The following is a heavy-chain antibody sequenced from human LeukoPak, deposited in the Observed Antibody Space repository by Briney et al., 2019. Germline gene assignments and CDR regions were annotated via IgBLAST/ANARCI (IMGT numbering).Heavy chain of an antibody. J-gene: IGHJ4*02. Sequence: GGSLRLSCAASGFTFDDYAMHWVRQAPGKGLEWVSGISWNSGSIGYADSVKGRFTISRDNAKNSLYLQMNSLRAEDTALYYCAKDPSYTVTTTGTFDYWGQGTLVTVSS. V-gene: IGHV3-9*01. CDR3: AKDPSYTVTTTGTFDY. D-gene: IGHD4-17*01. CDR1: GFTFDDYA. CDR2: ISWNSGSI.